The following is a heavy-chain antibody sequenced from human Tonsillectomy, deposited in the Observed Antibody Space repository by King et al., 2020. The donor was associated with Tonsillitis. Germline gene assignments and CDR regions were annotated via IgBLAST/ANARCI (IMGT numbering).Heavy chain of an antibody. CDR2: ISGSGGGT. D-gene: IGHD1-26*01. J-gene: IGHJ2*01. CDR1: GSTFSSYA. CDR3: AKDQETYRISPGYFDL. Sequence: VQLVESGGGLVQPGGSLRLSCASSGSTFSSYAMRWVRQAPGKGLEWVAAISGSGGGTEYEDSVKGRFTISRDNYKNTPSRQMRSLGAEDTAVYYCAKDQETYRISPGYFDLWGRGTLVTVSS. V-gene: IGHV3-23*04.